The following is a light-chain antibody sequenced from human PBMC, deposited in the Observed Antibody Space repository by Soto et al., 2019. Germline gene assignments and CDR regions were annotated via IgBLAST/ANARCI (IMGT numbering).Light chain of an antibody. CDR2: LGS. CDR1: QSLLHSNGYNY. Sequence: DIVMTQSPLSLSVTPGEPASIPCRSSQSLLHSNGYNYLDWYLQKPGQSPQLLIYLGSNRASGVPDRFSGSGLGTDFTLKISRVEAEDFGVYYCMQALQTPLTFGQGTKVEIK. V-gene: IGKV2-28*01. J-gene: IGKJ1*01. CDR3: MQALQTPLT.